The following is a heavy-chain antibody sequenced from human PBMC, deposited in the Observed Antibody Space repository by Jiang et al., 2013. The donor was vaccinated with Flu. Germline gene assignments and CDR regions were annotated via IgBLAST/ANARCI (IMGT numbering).Heavy chain of an antibody. Sequence: LLKPSETLSLNCTVSGASVSRGRYYWSWIRQPPGKGLEWIGYIYYSGTTLYNPSLKSRVTISRDTSKNWFSLKLSSVTAADTAFYYCARDSCSGSTCSGIDYWGQGTLVTVSS. CDR3: ARDSCSGSTCSGIDY. CDR1: GASVSRGRYY. CDR2: IYYSGTT. D-gene: IGHD2-15*01. V-gene: IGHV4-61*01. J-gene: IGHJ4*02.